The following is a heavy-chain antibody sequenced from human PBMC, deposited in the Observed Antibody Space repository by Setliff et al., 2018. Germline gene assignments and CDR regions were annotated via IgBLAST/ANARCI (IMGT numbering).Heavy chain of an antibody. CDR2: IIPLLETV. CDR1: GDTFNTYT. V-gene: IGHV1-69*06. J-gene: IGHJ4*02. CDR3: TKDGGRLRFVSHLDF. D-gene: IGHD3-3*01. Sequence: GASVKVSCKASGDTFNTYTLSWVRQAPGQGLEWMGGIIPLLETVKYAQKFQGRLTITADKSTSTGYMELSSLTSEDTALYFCTKDGGRLRFVSHLDFWGQGTPVTVSS.